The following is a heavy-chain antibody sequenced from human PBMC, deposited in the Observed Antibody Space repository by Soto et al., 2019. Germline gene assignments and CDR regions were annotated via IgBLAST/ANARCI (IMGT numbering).Heavy chain of an antibody. J-gene: IGHJ4*02. Sequence: PSETLSLTCTVSGGSISSGGYYWSWIRQHPGKGLEWIGYIYYSGSTYYNPSLKSRVTISVDTSKNQFSLKLSSVTAADTAVYYCARLGYSYGFIPTNFDYWGQGTLVTVSS. CDR1: GGSISSGGYY. CDR2: IYYSGST. D-gene: IGHD5-18*01. CDR3: ARLGYSYGFIPTNFDY. V-gene: IGHV4-31*03.